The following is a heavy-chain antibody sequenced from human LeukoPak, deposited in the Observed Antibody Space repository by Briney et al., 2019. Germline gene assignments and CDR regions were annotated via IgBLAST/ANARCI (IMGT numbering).Heavy chain of an antibody. CDR3: AKVRQFYGDFDY. Sequence: PGGSLILSCAASGFTFSSYAMSWVRQAPGKGLEWVSAISGSGGSTYYADSVKGRFTISRDNSKNTLYLQMNSLRAEDTAVYYCAKVRQFYGDFDYWGQGTLVTVSS. CDR2: ISGSGGST. CDR1: GFTFSSYA. J-gene: IGHJ4*02. D-gene: IGHD4-17*01. V-gene: IGHV3-23*01.